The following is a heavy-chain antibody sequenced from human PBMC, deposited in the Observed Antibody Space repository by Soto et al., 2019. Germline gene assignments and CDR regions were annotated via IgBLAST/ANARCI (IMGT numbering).Heavy chain of an antibody. J-gene: IGHJ5*02. CDR2: ISPYNGNT. CDR3: TRGGGAHYRFDP. V-gene: IGHV1-18*01. CDR1: GYTFTSTW. D-gene: IGHD1-26*01. Sequence: QVQLVQSGAEMRKPGASVKVSCKASGYTFTSTWLTWVRQAPGRGLEWVGWISPYNGNTKYAQKLQGRVTMTADTSTNTVYMELRSLRLDDTAVYYCTRGGGAHYRFDPWGQGTQVTVSS.